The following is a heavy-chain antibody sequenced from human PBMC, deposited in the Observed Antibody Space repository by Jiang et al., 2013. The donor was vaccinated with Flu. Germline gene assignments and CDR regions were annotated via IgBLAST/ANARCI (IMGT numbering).Heavy chain of an antibody. V-gene: IGHV4-39*01. D-gene: IGHD3-10*01. CDR2: IYYSGST. CDR1: GGSISSSSYY. CDR3: ARPSRVYYYGSGSYSWYFDL. Sequence: PGLVKPSETLSLTCTVSGGSISSSSYYWGWIRQPPGKGLEWIGSIYYSGSTYYNPSLKSRVTISVDTSKNQFSLKLSSVTAADTAVYYCARPSRVYYYGSGSYSWYFDLWGRGTLVTVSS. J-gene: IGHJ2*01.